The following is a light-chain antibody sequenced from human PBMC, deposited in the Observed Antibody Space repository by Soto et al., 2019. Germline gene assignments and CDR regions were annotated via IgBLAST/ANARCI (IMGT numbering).Light chain of an antibody. CDR3: GTWDSSLSVWV. Sequence: QAVVTQPPSVSGAPGQRVTISCTGSSSNIGAGHAVHWYQQLPGTAPKLLIYDNNKRPSGIPDRFSGSKSGTSATLGITGLQTGDEAVYYCGTWDSSLSVWVFGGGTKLTVL. CDR1: SSNIGAGHA. CDR2: DNN. V-gene: IGLV1-51*01. J-gene: IGLJ3*02.